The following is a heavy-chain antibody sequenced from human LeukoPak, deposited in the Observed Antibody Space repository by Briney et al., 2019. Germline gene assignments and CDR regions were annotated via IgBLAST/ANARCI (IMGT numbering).Heavy chain of an antibody. CDR3: ACSGWDAFDI. CDR2: ISGSGGST. Sequence: GGSLRLSCAASGFTFSSYGMHWVRQAPGKGLEWVSAISGSGGSTYYADSVKGRFTISRDNSKNTLYLQMNGLRAEDTAVYYCACSGWDAFDIWGQGTMVTVSS. D-gene: IGHD6-19*01. J-gene: IGHJ3*02. CDR1: GFTFSSYG. V-gene: IGHV3-23*01.